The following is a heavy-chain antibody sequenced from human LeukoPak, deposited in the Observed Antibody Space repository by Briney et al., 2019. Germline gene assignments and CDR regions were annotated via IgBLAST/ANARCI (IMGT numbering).Heavy chain of an antibody. CDR2: IIPIFGTA. J-gene: IGHJ4*02. Sequence: SVKVSCKASGGTFSSYAISWVRQAPGQGLEWMGGIIPIFGTANYAQKFQGRVTITADKSTSTAYMELSSLRSEDTAVYYCARVAGYSSGWYNDYWGQGNLVTVSS. D-gene: IGHD6-19*01. CDR3: ARVAGYSSGWYNDY. V-gene: IGHV1-69*06. CDR1: GGTFSSYA.